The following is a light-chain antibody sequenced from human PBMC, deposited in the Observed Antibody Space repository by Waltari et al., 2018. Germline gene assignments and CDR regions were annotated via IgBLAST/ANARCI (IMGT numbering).Light chain of an antibody. CDR2: AAS. J-gene: IGKJ4*01. Sequence: DIHLTQSPSFLSASVGDRVTITCRASQDISTSLAWYQEKPGRAPKLLIYAASTLQSEIPSRFSGSGSGTEFTLTISSLQPEDFATYYCQQVNNYPLTFGGGTK. CDR1: QDISTS. CDR3: QQVNNYPLT. V-gene: IGKV1-9*01.